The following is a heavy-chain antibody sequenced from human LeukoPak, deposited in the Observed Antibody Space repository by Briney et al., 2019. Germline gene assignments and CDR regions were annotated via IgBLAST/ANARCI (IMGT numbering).Heavy chain of an antibody. V-gene: IGHV1-58*02. Sequence: SVKVSCKASGFTYTSSAMQWVRQARGQRLEWIGWIVVGSGSTNYAQKFQERVTITRDMSTSTAYMELSSLRAGDTAVYYCARGDFWSGYFDYWGQGTLVTVSS. J-gene: IGHJ4*02. D-gene: IGHD3-3*01. CDR1: GFTYTSSA. CDR2: IVVGSGST. CDR3: ARGDFWSGYFDY.